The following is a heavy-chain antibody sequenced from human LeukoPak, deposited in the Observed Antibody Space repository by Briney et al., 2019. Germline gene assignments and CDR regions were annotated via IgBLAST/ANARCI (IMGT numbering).Heavy chain of an antibody. Sequence: GGSLRLSCAASGFTFSNFAMSWVRQAPGKGLEWVSAISGGGSSTYYTGSVRGRFTISRDNSKNTLYLQMNSLRAEDTAIYYCAKDGGTVTTRRFDSWGQGTLVTVSS. J-gene: IGHJ4*02. V-gene: IGHV3-23*01. CDR1: GFTFSNFA. CDR3: AKDGGTVTTRRFDS. D-gene: IGHD4-17*01. CDR2: ISGGGSST.